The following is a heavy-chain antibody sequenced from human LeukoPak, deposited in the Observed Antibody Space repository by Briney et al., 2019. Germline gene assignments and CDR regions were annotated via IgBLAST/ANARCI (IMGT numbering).Heavy chain of an antibody. Sequence: SETLSLTCTVSSDSITNYYWTWIRQPPGKGLEWIGYIYYSGSTNYNPSLKSRVTILVDTSKNQFSLKLSSVTAADTAVYYCAKDDSSSWYWGGDAFDIWGQGTMVTVSS. V-gene: IGHV4-59*01. J-gene: IGHJ3*02. D-gene: IGHD6-13*01. CDR3: AKDDSSSWYWGGDAFDI. CDR2: IYYSGST. CDR1: SDSITNYY.